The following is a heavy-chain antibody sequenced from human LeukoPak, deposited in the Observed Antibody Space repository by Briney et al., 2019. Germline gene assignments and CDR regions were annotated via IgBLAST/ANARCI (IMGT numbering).Heavy chain of an antibody. D-gene: IGHD5-12*01. CDR1: GFTFSTYS. J-gene: IGHJ4*02. CDR3: ARGPSGYHNT. CDR2: ISDDSNYI. Sequence: GGSLRLSCAASGFTFSTYSGNWIRQAPGKGLEWVSSISDDSNYIFYADSVKGRFTISRDNAKNSLYLQMNSLTAEDSAVYYCARGPSGYHNTGGQGTLVTVSS. V-gene: IGHV3-21*01.